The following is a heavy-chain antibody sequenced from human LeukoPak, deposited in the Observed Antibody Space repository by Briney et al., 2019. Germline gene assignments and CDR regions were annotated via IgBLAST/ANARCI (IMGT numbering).Heavy chain of an antibody. CDR2: ISSSGSTI. Sequence: PGGSLRLSCAASGFTFSSYEMNWVRQAPGKGLEWVSYISSSGSTIYYADSVKGRFTISRDNSKNTLYLQMNSLGAEDTAVYYCAREFSGILDYWGQGTLVTVSS. CDR3: AREFSGILDY. V-gene: IGHV3-48*03. CDR1: GFTFSSYE. J-gene: IGHJ4*02.